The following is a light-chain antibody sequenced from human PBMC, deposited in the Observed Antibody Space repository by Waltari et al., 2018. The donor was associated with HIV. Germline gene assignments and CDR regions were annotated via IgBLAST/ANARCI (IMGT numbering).Light chain of an antibody. V-gene: IGKV4-1*01. CDR2: WAS. CDR3: QQYYSTPLT. J-gene: IGKJ4*01. CDR1: PSVLYSSNNKHY. Sequence: DIVMTQSPDSLAVSLGERATINCKSSPSVLYSSNNKHYLAWYPQKPGQPPKLLIYWASTRESRVPDRFRGSGSGTDFTLTISSLQAEDVAVYYCQQYYSTPLTFGGGTKGEIK.